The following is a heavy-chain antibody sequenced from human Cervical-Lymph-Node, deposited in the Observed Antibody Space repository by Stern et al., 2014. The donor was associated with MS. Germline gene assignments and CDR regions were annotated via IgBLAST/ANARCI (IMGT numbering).Heavy chain of an antibody. CDR3: ARAASSSSGYYYYGMDV. Sequence: QVQLQESGPGLVKPSETLSLTCTVSGGSISSYYWSWIRQPPGKGLEWIGYISYSGSTNYNPSLKSRVTISVDTSKNQFSLKLSSVTAADTAVYYCARAASSSSGYYYYGMDVWGQGTTVTVSS. D-gene: IGHD6-6*01. J-gene: IGHJ6*02. V-gene: IGHV4-59*01. CDR2: ISYSGST. CDR1: GGSISSYY.